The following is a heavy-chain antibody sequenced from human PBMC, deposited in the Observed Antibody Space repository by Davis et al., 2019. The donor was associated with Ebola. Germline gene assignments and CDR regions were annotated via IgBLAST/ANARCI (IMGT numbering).Heavy chain of an antibody. V-gene: IGHV3-30*14. J-gene: IGHJ2*01. Sequence: PGGSLRLSCAASGFTFSSYAMHWVRQAPGKGLEWVAVISYDGSNKYYADSVKGRFTISRDNSKNTLYLQMNSLRAEDTAVYYCARVLGHPVTNWYFDLWGRGTLVTVSS. CDR2: ISYDGSNK. CDR3: ARVLGHPVTNWYFDL. CDR1: GFTFSSYA. D-gene: IGHD4-17*01.